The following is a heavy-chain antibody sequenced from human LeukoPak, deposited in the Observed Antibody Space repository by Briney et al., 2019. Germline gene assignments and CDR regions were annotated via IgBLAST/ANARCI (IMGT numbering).Heavy chain of an antibody. CDR1: GYTFNDYY. CDR2: IDPYSGGT. D-gene: IGHD3-10*01. Sequence: ASVKVSCKASGYTFNDYYMHWVRQAPGQGLEWMVWIDPYSGGTNYAQKFRGRVTMTRDTSISTAYMELSRLSSDDTAEYYCARGNYYGSGPLFDAWGQGTLVTVSS. CDR3: ARGNYYGSGPLFDA. V-gene: IGHV1-2*02. J-gene: IGHJ5*02.